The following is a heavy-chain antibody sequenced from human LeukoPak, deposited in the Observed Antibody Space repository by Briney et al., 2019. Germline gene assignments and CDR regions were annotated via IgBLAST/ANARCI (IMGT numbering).Heavy chain of an antibody. Sequence: SGGSLRLSCAASGFTFSSYSMNWVRQAPGKGLEWVSYISSSSGTINYADSVKGRFTVSRDNAQNSLYLQMNSLRAEDTAVYYCARDKVNSCSGGSCYRYDYWGQGTLVTVAT. D-gene: IGHD2-15*01. CDR3: ARDKVNSCSGGSCYRYDY. V-gene: IGHV3-48*04. CDR1: GFTFSSYS. CDR2: ISSSSGTI. J-gene: IGHJ4*02.